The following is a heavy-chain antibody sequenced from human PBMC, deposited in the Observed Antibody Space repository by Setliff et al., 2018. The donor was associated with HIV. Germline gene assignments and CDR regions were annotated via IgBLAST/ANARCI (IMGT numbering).Heavy chain of an antibody. V-gene: IGHV3-21*01. CDR3: ARDPDYGDFIALDI. J-gene: IGHJ3*02. CDR2: ITSGSTYV. CDR1: GFTFTDYT. D-gene: IGHD4-17*01. Sequence: GGSLRLSCAASGFTFTDYTMNWVRQAPGKGLEWVSSITSGSTYVNYADSVKGRFTVSRDDAKNSLYLQMNNLRAEDTAVYFCARDPDYGDFIALDIWGQGTMVTVSS.